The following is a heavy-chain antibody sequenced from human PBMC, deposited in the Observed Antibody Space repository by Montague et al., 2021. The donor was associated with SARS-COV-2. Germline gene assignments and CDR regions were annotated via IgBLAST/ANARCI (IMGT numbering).Heavy chain of an antibody. CDR1: GTSFSGYY. CDR2: INHGGST. Sequence: SETLSLTRAVHGTSFSGYYWNWTRQPPGKGLEWTGEINHGGSTKYRPSLKSRLTISADTSKNQFSLKLTSVAAADTAVYYCARLRDGVVPSPILGVGPYYSYYYMRVWGRGTTATVSS. D-gene: IGHD3-10*01. J-gene: IGHJ6*03. V-gene: IGHV4-34*01. CDR3: ARLRDGVVPSPILGVGPYYSYYYMRV.